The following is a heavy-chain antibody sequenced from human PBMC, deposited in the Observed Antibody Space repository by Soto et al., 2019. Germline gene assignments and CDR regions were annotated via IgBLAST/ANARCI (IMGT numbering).Heavy chain of an antibody. CDR2: IIPIFGTA. J-gene: IGHJ5*02. CDR1: GGTFSSYA. Sequence: SVKVSCKASGGTFSSYAISWVRQAPGQGLEWMGGIIPIFGTANYAQKFQGRVTITADESTSTAYMELSSLRSEDTAVYYCARATGYCSGGSCYWFDPWGQGTLVTVSS. CDR3: ARATGYCSGGSCYWFDP. V-gene: IGHV1-69*13. D-gene: IGHD2-15*01.